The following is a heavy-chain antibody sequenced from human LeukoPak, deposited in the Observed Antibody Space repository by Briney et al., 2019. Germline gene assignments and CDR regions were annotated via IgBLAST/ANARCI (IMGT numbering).Heavy chain of an antibody. V-gene: IGHV3-30*04. D-gene: IGHD6-13*01. CDR3: AGGVYYFDY. J-gene: IGHJ4*02. CDR2: IQYDGRNK. CDR1: GFTFSSYA. Sequence: PGGSLRLSCAASGFTFSSYAMSWVRQAPGKGLEWVTFIQYDGRNKYYADSVKGRFTISRDNSKNTLYLQMNSLRAEDTAIYYCAGGVYYFDYWGQGTLVTVSS.